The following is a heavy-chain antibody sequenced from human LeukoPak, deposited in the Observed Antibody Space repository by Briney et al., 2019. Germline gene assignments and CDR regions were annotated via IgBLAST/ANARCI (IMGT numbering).Heavy chain of an antibody. CDR2: ISSSSSTI. CDR3: AKGGSCSSTSCYNGVDY. V-gene: IGHV3-48*04. Sequence: PGGSLRLSCAASGFTFSSYSMNWVRQAPGKGLEWVSYISSSSSTIYYADSVKGRFTISRDNAKNSLYLQMNSLRAEDTALYYCAKGGSCSSTSCYNGVDYWGQGALVTVSS. J-gene: IGHJ4*02. CDR1: GFTFSSYS. D-gene: IGHD2-2*02.